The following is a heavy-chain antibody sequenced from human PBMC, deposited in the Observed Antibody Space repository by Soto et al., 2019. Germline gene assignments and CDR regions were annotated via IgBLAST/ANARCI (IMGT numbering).Heavy chain of an antibody. CDR3: ARYCSSIRCLNFDC. Sequence: QVQLQESGPGLVKPSQTLSLTCTVSGGSISFGNYYWSWIRQSPGKGLEWIGYIDYSGNTFYNPSLKSRRSMSVDTSKNQFSLNLASVTAADTAVYFCARYCSSIRCLNFDCWGRGILVTVSS. CDR1: GGSISFGNYY. CDR2: IDYSGNT. D-gene: IGHD2-2*01. V-gene: IGHV4-30-4*01. J-gene: IGHJ4*02.